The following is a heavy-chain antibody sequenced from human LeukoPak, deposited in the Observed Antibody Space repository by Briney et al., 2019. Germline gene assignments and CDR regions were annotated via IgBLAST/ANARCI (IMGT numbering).Heavy chain of an antibody. Sequence: GGSLRLSCAASGFTFSSYGMHWVRQAPGKGLEWVAVISYDGSNKYYADSVKGRVTISRDNSKNTLYLQMNSLRAEDTAVYYCARDSSGYYSGWNYYYYYGVDVWGQGTTVTVSS. CDR1: GFTFSSYG. CDR2: ISYDGSNK. D-gene: IGHD3-22*01. V-gene: IGHV3-30*03. J-gene: IGHJ6*02. CDR3: ARDSSGYYSGWNYYYYYGVDV.